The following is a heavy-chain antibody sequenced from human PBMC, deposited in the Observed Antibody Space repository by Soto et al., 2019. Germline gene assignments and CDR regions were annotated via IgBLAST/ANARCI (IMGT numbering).Heavy chain of an antibody. CDR1: GGTFSSYA. J-gene: IGHJ1*01. D-gene: IGHD1-26*01. CDR3: ARAGEQWELLLAMYFQH. Sequence: ASVKVSCKASGGTFSSYAISWVRQAPGQGLEWMGGIIPIFGTANYAQKFQGRVTITADESTSTAYMELSSLRSGDTAVYYCARAGEQWELLLAMYFQHWGQGTLVTVSS. CDR2: IIPIFGTA. V-gene: IGHV1-69*13.